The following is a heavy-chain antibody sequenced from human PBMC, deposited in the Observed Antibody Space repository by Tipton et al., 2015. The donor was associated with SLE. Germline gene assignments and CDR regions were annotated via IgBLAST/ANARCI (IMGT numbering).Heavy chain of an antibody. Sequence: GLVKPSETLSLACTVSGGSIRSTSYYWAWIRQPPGKGLEWIGSIYYSGTTYSNPSLKSRVTISVDTSRNQFSLEMNSVTAADTAVYYCATEASDVWGKGITVIVS. CDR1: GGSIRSTSYY. V-gene: IGHV4-39*07. J-gene: IGHJ6*03. CDR3: ATEASDV. CDR2: IYYSGTT.